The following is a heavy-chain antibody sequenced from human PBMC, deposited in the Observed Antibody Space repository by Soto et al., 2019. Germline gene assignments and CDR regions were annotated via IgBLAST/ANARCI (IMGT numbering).Heavy chain of an antibody. D-gene: IGHD2-21*01. CDR2: IIPIFGTA. J-gene: IGHJ6*02. CDR1: GGTFSSYA. V-gene: IGHV1-69*13. Sequence: SVKCSFKASGGTFSSYAISWVRQAPGQGLDCMGGIIPIFGTANYAQKFQGRVTITADESTSTAYMELSSLRSEDTAVYYCARCGGLREKPYYSYGMDVWGQETTVTVS. CDR3: ARCGGLREKPYYSYGMDV.